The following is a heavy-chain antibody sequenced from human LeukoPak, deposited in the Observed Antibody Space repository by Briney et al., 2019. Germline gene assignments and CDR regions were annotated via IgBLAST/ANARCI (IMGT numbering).Heavy chain of an antibody. CDR1: GFTFSSYA. Sequence: GGSLRLSCAASGFTFSSYAMSWVRQAPGKGLEWVSAISGSGGSTYYADSVKGRFTISRDNSKNTLYLQMNSLRAQDTAVYYCAKSVWGSSGYYPNWFDPWGQGTLVTVSS. D-gene: IGHD3-22*01. CDR3: AKSVWGSSGYYPNWFDP. CDR2: ISGSGGST. V-gene: IGHV3-23*01. J-gene: IGHJ5*02.